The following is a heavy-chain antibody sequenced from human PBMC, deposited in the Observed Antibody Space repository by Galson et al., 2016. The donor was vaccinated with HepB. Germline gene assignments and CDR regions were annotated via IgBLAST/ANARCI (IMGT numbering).Heavy chain of an antibody. CDR2: ISYDGNNK. J-gene: IGHJ2*01. D-gene: IGHD4-17*01. CDR3: ARDGTVTKSVWFFDL. V-gene: IGHV3-30-3*01. Sequence: SLRLSCAASGFTFSNYAMHWVRQAPGKGLEWVAVISYDGNNKYYADSVKGRFTISRDNSKNTLYLQMTSLRADDTAVYYCARDGTVTKSVWFFDLWGRGTLVTVSS. CDR1: GFTFSNYA.